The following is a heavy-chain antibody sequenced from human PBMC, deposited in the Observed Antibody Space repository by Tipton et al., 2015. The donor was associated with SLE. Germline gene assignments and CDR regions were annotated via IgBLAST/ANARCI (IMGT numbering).Heavy chain of an antibody. CDR3: ARGDGSEIAAAGKEPFDP. D-gene: IGHD6-13*01. CDR2: INHSGST. Sequence: TLSLTCTVSGGSISSSSYYWGWIRQPPGKGLEWIGEINHSGSTNYNPSLKSRVTISVDTSKNQFSLKLSSVTAADTAIYYCARGDGSEIAAAGKEPFDPWGQGTLVTVSS. V-gene: IGHV4-39*07. J-gene: IGHJ5*02. CDR1: GGSISSSSYY.